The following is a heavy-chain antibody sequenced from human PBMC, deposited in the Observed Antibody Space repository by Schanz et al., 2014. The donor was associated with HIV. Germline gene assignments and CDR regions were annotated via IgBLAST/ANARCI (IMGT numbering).Heavy chain of an antibody. CDR1: GYTFTTND. Sequence: QVHLVQSGAEVKKPGASVKVSCKASGYTFTTNDINWVRQATGQGLEWMGWMNPNSGNTGYAQKFQGRGTLTRNTCISTAYMELSSLTSEDTAVYYCARGARDCTNGVCGGYYFDYWGQGTLVTVSS. CDR2: MNPNSGNT. D-gene: IGHD2-8*01. CDR3: ARGARDCTNGVCGGYYFDY. J-gene: IGHJ4*02. V-gene: IGHV1-8*01.